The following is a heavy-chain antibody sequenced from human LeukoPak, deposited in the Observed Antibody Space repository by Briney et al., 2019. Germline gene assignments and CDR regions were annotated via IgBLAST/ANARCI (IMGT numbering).Heavy chain of an antibody. CDR3: TTGASDILTGYYTGSNYYFDY. CDR2: IRSKTDGGTT. J-gene: IGHJ4*02. D-gene: IGHD3-9*01. Sequence: GGSLRLSCAASGFTFNNAWMSWVRQAPGKGLEWVGRIRSKTDGGTTDYAAPVKGRFTTSRDDSKNTLYLQMNSLKTEDTAVYYCTTGASDILTGYYTGSNYYFDYWGQGALATVSS. V-gene: IGHV3-15*01. CDR1: GFTFNNAW.